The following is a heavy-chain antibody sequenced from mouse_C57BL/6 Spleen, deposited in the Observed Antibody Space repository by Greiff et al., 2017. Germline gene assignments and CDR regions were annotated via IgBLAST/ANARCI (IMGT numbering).Heavy chain of an antibody. V-gene: IGHV1-55*01. D-gene: IGHD1-1*01. Sequence: QVHVKQPGAELVKPGASVKMSCKASGYTFTSYWITWVKPRPGQGLEWIGDIYPGSGSTNYNEKFKSKATLTVDTSSSTAYMQLSSLTSEDSAVYYGAREGVLRSHWYFDVWGTGTTVTVSS. J-gene: IGHJ1*03. CDR2: IYPGSGST. CDR3: AREGVLRSHWYFDV. CDR1: GYTFTSYW.